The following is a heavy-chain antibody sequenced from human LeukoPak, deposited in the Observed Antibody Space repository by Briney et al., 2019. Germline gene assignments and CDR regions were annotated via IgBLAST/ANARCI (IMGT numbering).Heavy chain of an antibody. CDR2: ISYDGSNK. Sequence: GVSLRLSCAASGFTFSSYAMHWVRQAPGKGLEWVAVISYDGSNKYYADSVKGRFTISRDNSKNTLYLQMNSLRAEDTAVYYCANGQMGGATPFFDYWGQGTLVTVSS. J-gene: IGHJ4*02. CDR1: GFTFSSYA. V-gene: IGHV3-30-3*01. D-gene: IGHD1-26*01. CDR3: ANGQMGGATPFFDY.